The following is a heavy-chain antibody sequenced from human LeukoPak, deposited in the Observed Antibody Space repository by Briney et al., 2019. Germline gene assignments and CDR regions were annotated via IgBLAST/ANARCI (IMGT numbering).Heavy chain of an antibody. CDR1: GYTFTGYY. Sequence: ASVKVSCKASGYTFTGYYMHWVRQAPGQGLEWMGWINPNSGGTNYAQKFQGRVTMTSDTAISTAYMELSRLRSDDTAVYYCARESADYYDSSGYYYLVYYFDYWGQGTLVTVSS. CDR2: INPNSGGT. D-gene: IGHD3-22*01. CDR3: ARESADYYDSSGYYYLVYYFDY. V-gene: IGHV1-2*02. J-gene: IGHJ4*02.